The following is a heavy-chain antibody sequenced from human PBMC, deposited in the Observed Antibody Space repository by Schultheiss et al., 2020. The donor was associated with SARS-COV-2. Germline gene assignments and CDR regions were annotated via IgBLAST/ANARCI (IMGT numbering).Heavy chain of an antibody. J-gene: IGHJ3*02. Sequence: SETLSLTCTVSGGSISSYYWSWIRQPPGKGLEWIGYIYYSGSTNYNPSLKSRVTISVDTSKNQFSLKLSSVTAADTAVYYCARVGRLAAFDIWGQGTMVTVSS. CDR2: IYYSGST. CDR1: GGSISSYY. CDR3: ARVGRLAAFDI. V-gene: IGHV4-59*01.